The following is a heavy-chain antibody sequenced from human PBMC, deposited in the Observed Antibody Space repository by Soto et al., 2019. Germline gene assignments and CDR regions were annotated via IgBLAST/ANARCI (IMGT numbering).Heavy chain of an antibody. D-gene: IGHD2-15*01. CDR2: ISGSGGST. CDR3: AKDVCSRLGGYCSGGSCPCGGMDV. CDR1: GFTFSSYA. V-gene: IGHV3-23*01. Sequence: EVQLLESGGGLVQPGGSLRLSCAASGFTFSSYAMSWVRQAPGKGLEWVSAISGSGGSTYYADSVKGRFTISRDNSKNTLYLQMNSLRAEDTAVYYCAKDVCSRLGGYCSGGSCPCGGMDVWGQGTTVTVSS. J-gene: IGHJ6*02.